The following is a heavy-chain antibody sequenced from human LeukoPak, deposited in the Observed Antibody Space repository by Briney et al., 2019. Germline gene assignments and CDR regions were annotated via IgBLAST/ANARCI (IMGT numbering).Heavy chain of an antibody. J-gene: IGHJ4*02. V-gene: IGHV3-21*01. CDR3: ARGRNAGGPYYSDY. Sequence: GGSLRLSCAASGFTFSTYAINWARQAPGKGLEWVSSINSAGTSKKYADSLKGRFTISRDNAKNSLFLQLSSLRDEDTAVYYCARGRNAGGPYYSDYSGQGTLVTVSS. CDR2: INSAGTSK. CDR1: GFTFSTYA. D-gene: IGHD4-23*01.